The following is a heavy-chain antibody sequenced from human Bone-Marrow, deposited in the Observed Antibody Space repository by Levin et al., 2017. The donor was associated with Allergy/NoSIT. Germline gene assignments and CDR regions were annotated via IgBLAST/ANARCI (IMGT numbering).Heavy chain of an antibody. Sequence: GESLKISCKASGYTFTTYGLTWVRQAPGQGLEWMGWVSAYSGNTNYALNLQDRVTMTTDTATNTAYRELTSLRSDDTAIYYCARGHFPYYYYGMDVWGQGTTVVVSS. CDR3: ARGHFPYYYYGMDV. V-gene: IGHV1-18*01. CDR1: GYTFTTYG. CDR2: VSAYSGNT. J-gene: IGHJ6*02.